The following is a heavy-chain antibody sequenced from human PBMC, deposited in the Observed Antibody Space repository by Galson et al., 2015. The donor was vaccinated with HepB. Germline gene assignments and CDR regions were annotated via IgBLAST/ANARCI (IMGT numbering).Heavy chain of an antibody. CDR2: ISSSSSYI. V-gene: IGHV3-21*01. D-gene: IGHD1-26*01. Sequence: SLRLSCAASGFTFSSYSMNWVRQAPGKGLEWVSSISSSSSYIYYADSVKGRFTISGDNAKNSLYLQMNSLRAEDTAVYYCARGGVGLGVPKNWGQGTLVTVSS. CDR1: GFTFSSYS. CDR3: ARGGVGLGVPKN. J-gene: IGHJ4*02.